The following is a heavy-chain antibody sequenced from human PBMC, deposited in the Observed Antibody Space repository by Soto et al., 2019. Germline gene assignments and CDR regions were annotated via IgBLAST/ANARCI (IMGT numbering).Heavy chain of an antibody. CDR1: GFTFSSYG. Sequence: QVQLVESGGGVVQPGRSLRLSCAASGFTFSSYGMHWVRQAPGKGLEWVAVIWYDGSNKYYADSVKGRFTISRDNSKNTLYLQMNSLRAEDTAVYYCARDQGHDSSGYYASACGYWGQGTLVTVSS. J-gene: IGHJ4*02. CDR3: ARDQGHDSSGYYASACGY. D-gene: IGHD3-22*01. V-gene: IGHV3-33*01. CDR2: IWYDGSNK.